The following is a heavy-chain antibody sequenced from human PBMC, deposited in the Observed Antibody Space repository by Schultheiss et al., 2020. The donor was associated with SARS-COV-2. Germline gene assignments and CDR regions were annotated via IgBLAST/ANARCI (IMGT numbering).Heavy chain of an antibody. CDR2: ISGSGGST. Sequence: LSLTCTVSGGSISSYYWSWIRQSPGKGLEWVSAISGSGGSTYYADSVKGRFTISRDNSKNTLYMQMNSLRAEDTALYYCARDRGGGVRGVIIDYWGQGTLVTVSS. V-gene: IGHV3-23*01. J-gene: IGHJ4*02. CDR1: GGSISSYY. CDR3: ARDRGGGVRGVIIDY. D-gene: IGHD3-10*01.